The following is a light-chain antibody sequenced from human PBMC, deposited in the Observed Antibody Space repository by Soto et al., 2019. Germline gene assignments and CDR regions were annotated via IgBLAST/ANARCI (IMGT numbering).Light chain of an antibody. V-gene: IGKV3-20*01. J-gene: IGKJ1*01. CDR3: QQYDKSPWT. CDR2: STS. CDR1: QSVNSNY. Sequence: EIVLTQSPGTLSLSPGEGATLSCRASQSVNSNYLAWFQQKPGQAPRLLIYSTSNRATGIPDRFSGSGSGTDFTLTISRLEPEDFVVYYCQQYDKSPWTFGQGTKVKIK.